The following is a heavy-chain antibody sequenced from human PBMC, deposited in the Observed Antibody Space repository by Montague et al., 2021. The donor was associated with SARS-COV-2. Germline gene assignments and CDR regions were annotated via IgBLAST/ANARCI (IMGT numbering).Heavy chain of an antibody. J-gene: IGHJ3*02. CDR3: ARTTTRMLYPENAFDI. CDR2: TYYRSKWYN. CDR1: GDSVSSNTAT. V-gene: IGHV6-1*01. D-gene: IGHD2-15*01. Sequence: CAISGDSVSSNTATWNWIRQSPSRGLEWLGRTYYRSKWYNDYAISLKSRITINPDTSKNQFSLQLSSVAPEDTAVFYCARTTTRMLYPENAFDIWGQGTRFPVPS.